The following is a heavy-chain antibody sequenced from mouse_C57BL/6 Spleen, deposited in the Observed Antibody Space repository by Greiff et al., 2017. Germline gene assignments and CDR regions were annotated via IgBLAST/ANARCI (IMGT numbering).Heavy chain of an antibody. CDR3: ARRDYGNDDYAMDY. J-gene: IGHJ4*01. V-gene: IGHV1-69*01. CDR2: IDPSDSYT. D-gene: IGHD2-2*01. CDR1: GYTFTSYW. Sequence: QVQLQQPGAELVMPGASVKLSCKASGYTFTSYWMHWVKQRPGQGLEWIGEIDPSDSYTNYNQKFKGKSTLTVDKSSSTAYMQRSSLTSEDSAVYYCARRDYGNDDYAMDYWGQGTSVTVSA.